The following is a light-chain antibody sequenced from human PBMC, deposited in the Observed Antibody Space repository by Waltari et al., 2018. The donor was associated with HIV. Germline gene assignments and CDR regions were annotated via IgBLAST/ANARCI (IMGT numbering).Light chain of an antibody. J-gene: IGLJ1*01. CDR2: RNN. Sequence: QSVLTQPPSASGTPGQRVTISCSGSSSNIGRNYVYWYQQLPGTAPKLLIYRNNQRPSGVPYRFSGSTSGTSASLAISGLRSEDEADYYCAAWNDSLSGYVFGTGTKVTV. CDR1: SSNIGRNY. CDR3: AAWNDSLSGYV. V-gene: IGLV1-47*01.